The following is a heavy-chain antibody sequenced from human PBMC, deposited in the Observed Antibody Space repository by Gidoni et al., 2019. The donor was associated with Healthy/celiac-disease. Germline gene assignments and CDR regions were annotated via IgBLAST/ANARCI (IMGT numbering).Heavy chain of an antibody. V-gene: IGHV1-69*06. D-gene: IGHD6-19*01. Sequence: QVQLVQSAAAATKPGSSVKVSGKITGGPVSSYTSTWVRHAPGQGLAWMGWSIPIFGTANYAQKFQGRVTSTADKATSSAYMALSSLRSEDTAVYYCARGDPVIAVAGTFGDFDSWGQGTLVTVSS. CDR2: SIPIFGTA. CDR3: ARGDPVIAVAGTFGDFDS. CDR1: GGPVSSYT. J-gene: IGHJ4*02.